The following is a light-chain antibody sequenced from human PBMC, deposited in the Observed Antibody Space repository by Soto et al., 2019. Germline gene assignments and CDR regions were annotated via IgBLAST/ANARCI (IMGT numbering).Light chain of an antibody. Sequence: QSVLTQPPSVSAAPGQRVTISCSGSSTNIGNYYVSWYQQLPGTAPKLVLYQNNKRPPGIPDRFSGSKSGTSATLGISERQTGDEADYYCGSWDYSVSGWVFGGGTQLTVL. J-gene: IGLJ3*02. CDR2: QNN. CDR3: GSWDYSVSGWV. CDR1: STNIGNYY. V-gene: IGLV1-51*02.